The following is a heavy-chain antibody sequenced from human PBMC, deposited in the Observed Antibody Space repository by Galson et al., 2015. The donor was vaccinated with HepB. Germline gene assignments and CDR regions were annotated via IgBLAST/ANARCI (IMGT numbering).Heavy chain of an antibody. CDR3: ASNLYSSGWYAAFDI. CDR1: GGSISSYY. CDR2: IYYSGST. V-gene: IGHV4-59*01. J-gene: IGHJ3*02. Sequence: ETLSLTCTVSGGSISSYYWSWIRQPPGKGLEWIGYIYYSGSTNYNPSLKSRVTISVDTSKNQFSLKLSSVTAADTAVYYCASNLYSSGWYAAFDIWGQGTMVTVSS. D-gene: IGHD6-19*01.